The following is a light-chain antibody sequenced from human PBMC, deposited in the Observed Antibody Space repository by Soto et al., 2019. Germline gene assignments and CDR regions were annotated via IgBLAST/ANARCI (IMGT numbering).Light chain of an antibody. V-gene: IGKV1-39*01. J-gene: IGKJ1*01. CDR1: QSSSNY. CDR2: AAS. Sequence: RIQSGNCLARCGGGSITKTCRASQSSSNYLNWYQHKAGKAPKVLIYAASSLQRGVPSRFSGSGSGTDFTLIIRSLQPEDFATYYCQQSYRPAWTFAQGTKVDIK. CDR3: QQSYRPAWT.